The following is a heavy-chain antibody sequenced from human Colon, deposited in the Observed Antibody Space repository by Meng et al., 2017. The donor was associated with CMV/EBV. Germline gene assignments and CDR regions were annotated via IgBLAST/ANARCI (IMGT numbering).Heavy chain of an antibody. D-gene: IGHD5-12*01. V-gene: IGHV3-74*01. CDR3: VREGAYGDFDY. J-gene: IGHJ4*02. CDR2: INGGGSST. Sequence: CVASGFTFPNYWMHWVRHGPGRGLVWVSRINGGGSSTNYADSVKGRFPISRDNAKNALYLQMNSLRVEDTAVYYCVREGAYGDFDYWGQGTLVTVSS. CDR1: GFTFPNYW.